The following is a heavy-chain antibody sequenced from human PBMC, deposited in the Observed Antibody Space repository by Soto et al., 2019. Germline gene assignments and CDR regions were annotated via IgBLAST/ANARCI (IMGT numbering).Heavy chain of an antibody. V-gene: IGHV4-61*01. J-gene: IGHJ5*02. CDR2: IHFSGST. CDR1: GGSVNIGTYY. Sequence: PSETLSLTCTVPGGSVNIGTYYWSWIRQPPGKGLEWIGFIHFSGSTNYNPSLKGRVTMSVDTSKNQFSLKLTSVTAAVTAVYYCARSYYDSTGFAVDPWGQGTLVTVSS. D-gene: IGHD3-16*01. CDR3: ARSYYDSTGFAVDP.